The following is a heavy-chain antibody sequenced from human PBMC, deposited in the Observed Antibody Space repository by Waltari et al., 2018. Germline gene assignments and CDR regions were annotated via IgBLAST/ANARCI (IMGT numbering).Heavy chain of an antibody. CDR2: INYDGSDI. J-gene: IGHJ5*02. D-gene: IGHD3-16*01. CDR3: VRCLANSLYNWLDP. V-gene: IGHV3-74*03. Sequence: EVQLVESGGGLVPPGGSLRLSCAASGFSFSASWMHWVRQAPGTGLVWVSRINYDGSDITYADSVKGRFTISRDNAKNTLYLQMNSLSVEDMAVYYCVRCLANSLYNWLDPWGQGSLVTVSS. CDR1: GFSFSASW.